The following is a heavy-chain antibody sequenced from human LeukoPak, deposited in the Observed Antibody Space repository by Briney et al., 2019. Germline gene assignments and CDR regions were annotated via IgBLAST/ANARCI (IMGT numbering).Heavy chain of an antibody. CDR2: ISYDGSNK. V-gene: IGHV3-30*04. CDR3: ANSGSYYHY. J-gene: IGHJ4*02. CDR1: GFTFSSYA. D-gene: IGHD1-26*01. Sequence: GGSLRLSCAASGFTFSSYATHWVRQAPGKGLEWVAVISYDGSNKYYADSVKGRFTISRDNSKNTLYLQMNSLRAEDTAVYYCANSGSYYHYWGQGTLVTVSS.